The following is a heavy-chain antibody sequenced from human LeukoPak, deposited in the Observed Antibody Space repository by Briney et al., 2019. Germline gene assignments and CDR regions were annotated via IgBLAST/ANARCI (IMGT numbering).Heavy chain of an antibody. Sequence: ASVKVSCKASGYTFTSYDINWVRQATRQGLEWMGWMNPNSGNTGYAQKFQGRVTMTRNTSISTAYMELSSLRSEDTAVYYCARDHSSGYYYRDGGLDYWGQGTLVTVSS. D-gene: IGHD3-22*01. J-gene: IGHJ4*02. CDR1: GYTFTSYD. CDR2: MNPNSGNT. CDR3: ARDHSSGYYYRDGGLDY. V-gene: IGHV1-8*01.